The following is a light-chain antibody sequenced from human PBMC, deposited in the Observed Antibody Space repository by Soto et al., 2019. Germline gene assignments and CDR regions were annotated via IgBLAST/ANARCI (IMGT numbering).Light chain of an antibody. CDR1: SSNIGSNF. CDR2: RNN. V-gene: IGLV1-47*01. CDR3: SSFTSAYTFV. J-gene: IGLJ1*01. Sequence: QSVLTQPPSASGTPGQRVTISCSGSSSNIGSNFVYWYQQFPGTAPKLLIYRNNQRPSGVSDRFSGSKSGNTASLTISGLQAEDEADYYCSSFTSAYTFVFGSGTKVTVL.